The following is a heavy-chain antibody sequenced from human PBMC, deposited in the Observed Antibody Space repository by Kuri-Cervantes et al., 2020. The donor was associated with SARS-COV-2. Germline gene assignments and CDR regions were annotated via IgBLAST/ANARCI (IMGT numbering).Heavy chain of an antibody. D-gene: IGHD3-3*01. CDR3: ASNPNYDFWSGYFDY. CDR2: IYTSGSA. V-gene: IGHV4-61*02. CDR1: GGSISSGSYY. Sequence: SETLSLTCTVSGGSISSGSYYWSWIRQPAGKGLEWIRRIYTSGSANYNPSLKSRVTISVDTSKNQFSLKLSSVTAADTAVYYCASNPNYDFWSGYFDYWGQGTLVTVSS. J-gene: IGHJ4*02.